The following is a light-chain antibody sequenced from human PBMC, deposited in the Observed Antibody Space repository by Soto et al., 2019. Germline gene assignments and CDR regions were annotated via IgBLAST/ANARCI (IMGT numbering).Light chain of an antibody. CDR3: QQYNST. CDR2: KAS. CDR1: QSISNW. J-gene: IGKJ1*01. V-gene: IGKV1-5*03. Sequence: DIQLTQSPSTLSASVGDRVTITCRASQSISNWLAWYQQKPGKAPKLLIYKASSLESGVPSRFSSSGSGTEFTLTISSLQPDDFATYYCQQYNSTFGQGTKVEIK.